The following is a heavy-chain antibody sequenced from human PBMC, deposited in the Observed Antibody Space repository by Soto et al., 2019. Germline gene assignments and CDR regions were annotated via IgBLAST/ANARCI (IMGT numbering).Heavy chain of an antibody. CDR2: INPNSGGT. J-gene: IGHJ6*02. CDR3: ARGNSSSWYYYCYYGMDV. Sequence: ASVKVSCKASGYTFTGYYMHWVRQAPGQGLEWMGWINPNSGGTNYAQKFQGRVTMTRDTSISTAYMELSRLRSDDTAVYYCARGNSSSWYYYCYYGMDVWGQGTTVTVSS. CDR1: GYTFTGYY. V-gene: IGHV1-2*02. D-gene: IGHD6-13*01.